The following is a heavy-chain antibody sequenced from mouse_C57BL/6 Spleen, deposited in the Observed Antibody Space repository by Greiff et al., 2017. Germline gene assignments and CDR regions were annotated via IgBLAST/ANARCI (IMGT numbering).Heavy chain of an antibody. CDR1: GYTFTSYW. J-gene: IGHJ4*01. CDR2: IDPSDSYT. V-gene: IGHV1-69*01. D-gene: IGHD1-1*01. Sequence: QVQLQQPGAELVMPGASVKLSCKASGYTFTSYWMHWVKQRPGQGLEWIGEIDPSDSYTNYNQKFKGKSTLTVDKSSSTAYMQLSRLTSEDSAVYYCARGGYGSSYEAMDYWGQGTSVTVSS. CDR3: ARGGYGSSYEAMDY.